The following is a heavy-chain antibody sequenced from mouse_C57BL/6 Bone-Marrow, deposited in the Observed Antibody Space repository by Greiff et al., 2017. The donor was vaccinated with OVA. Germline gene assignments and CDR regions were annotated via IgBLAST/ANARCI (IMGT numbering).Heavy chain of an antibody. CDR1: GYTFTSYW. J-gene: IGHJ4*01. V-gene: IGHV1-69*01. CDR2: IDPSDSYT. Sequence: VQLQQPGAELVMPGASVKLSCKASGYTFTSYWMPWVRQRPGQGLEWIGEIDPSDSYTNYNQKFKGKFTLAVDKSSSTAYMQLSSLTSEDSAVYYCAREAGALYAMDYWGQGTSVTVSS. D-gene: IGHD3-2*02. CDR3: AREAGALYAMDY.